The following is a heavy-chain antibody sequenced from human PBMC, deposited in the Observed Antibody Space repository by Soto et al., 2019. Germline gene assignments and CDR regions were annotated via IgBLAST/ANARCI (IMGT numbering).Heavy chain of an antibody. CDR1: GYTFTGYY. V-gene: IGHV1-2*04. D-gene: IGHD5-12*01. CDR2: INPNSGGT. Sequence: QVQLVQSGAEVKKPGASVKVSCKASGYTFTGYYMHWVRQAPGQGLEWMGWINPNSGGTNYAQKFQGWVTMTRDASISTAYMELSRLRSDDTAVYYCARGGRWLQLGGGHYYYGMDVWGQGTTVTVSS. J-gene: IGHJ6*02. CDR3: ARGGRWLQLGGGHYYYGMDV.